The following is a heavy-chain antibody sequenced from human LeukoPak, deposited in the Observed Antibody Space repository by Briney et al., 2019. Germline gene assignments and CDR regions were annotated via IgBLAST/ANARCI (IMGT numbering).Heavy chain of an antibody. D-gene: IGHD3-10*01. Sequence: SETLSLTCTVSGGSISSYYWSWIRQPPGKGLEWIAYISDIGSINYNPSLKSRVTISLDTSKNQFSLKLSSVTAADTAVYYCARVPATIYYYGSGSYYNGGDWFDPWGQGTLVTVSS. CDR2: ISDIGSI. V-gene: IGHV4-59*12. CDR3: ARVPATIYYYGSGSYYNGGDWFDP. CDR1: GGSISSYY. J-gene: IGHJ5*02.